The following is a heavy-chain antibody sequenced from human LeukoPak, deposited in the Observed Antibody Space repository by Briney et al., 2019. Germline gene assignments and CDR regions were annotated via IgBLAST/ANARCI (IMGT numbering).Heavy chain of an antibody. CDR2: IWYDGSNK. J-gene: IGHJ4*02. V-gene: IGHV3-33*01. CDR3: ARVPGYTSSWYFFDY. D-gene: IGHD6-13*01. CDR1: GFTFSSYG. Sequence: GRSLRLSCAASGFTFSSYGMHWVRQAPGKGLEWVAVIWYDGSNKYYADSVKGRFTISRDNSKNTLYLQVNSLRAEDTAVYYCARVPGYTSSWYFFDYWGQGTLVTVSS.